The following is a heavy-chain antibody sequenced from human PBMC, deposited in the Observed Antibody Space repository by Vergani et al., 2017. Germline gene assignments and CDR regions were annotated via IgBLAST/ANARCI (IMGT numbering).Heavy chain of an antibody. J-gene: IGHJ5*02. V-gene: IGHV4-61*02. CDR2: IYTSGST. D-gene: IGHD3-10*01. CDR1: GGSISSGSYY. Sequence: QVQLQESGPGLVKPSQTLSLTCTVSGGSISSGSYYWSWIRQPAGKGLEWIGRIYTSGSTNYNPSLKSRVTISVDTSKNQFSLKLSSVTAADTAVYYCARVLLWFGELPDGFDPWGQGTLVTVSS. CDR3: ARVLLWFGELPDGFDP.